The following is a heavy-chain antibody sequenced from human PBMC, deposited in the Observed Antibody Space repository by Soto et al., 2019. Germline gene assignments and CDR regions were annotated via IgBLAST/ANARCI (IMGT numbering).Heavy chain of an antibody. D-gene: IGHD2-15*01. Sequence: GESLKISCKGSGYSFTSYWISWVRQMPGKGLEWMGRIDPSDSYTNYSPSFQGHVTISADKSISTAYLQWSSLKASDTAMYYCARSCSGGSCYPYYYYGMDVWGQGTTVTAP. J-gene: IGHJ6*02. CDR2: IDPSDSYT. CDR3: ARSCSGGSCYPYYYYGMDV. CDR1: GYSFTSYW. V-gene: IGHV5-10-1*01.